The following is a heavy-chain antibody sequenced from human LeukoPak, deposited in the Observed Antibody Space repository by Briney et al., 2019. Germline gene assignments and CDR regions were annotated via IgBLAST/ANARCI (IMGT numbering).Heavy chain of an antibody. V-gene: IGHV3-11*04. Sequence: PGGSLRLSCAASGFTFTDYYMTWIRQAPGKGLEWVSYISSSGSVIHYADSVKGRFTISRDNAKNLVYLQMKSLRAEDTAVYYCAKDQGLSDLDAFDIWGQGTMVTVSS. CDR3: AKDQGLSDLDAFDI. D-gene: IGHD1-26*01. CDR2: ISSSGSVI. CDR1: GFTFTDYY. J-gene: IGHJ3*02.